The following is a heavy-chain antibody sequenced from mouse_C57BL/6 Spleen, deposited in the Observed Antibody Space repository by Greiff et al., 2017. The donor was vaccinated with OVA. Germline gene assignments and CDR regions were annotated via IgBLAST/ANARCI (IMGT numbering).Heavy chain of an antibody. Sequence: VQLQQSGAELVRPGASVKLSCTASGFNIKDDYMHWVKQRPEQGLEWIGWIDPENGDTEYASKFQGKATITADKSSNTAYLQLSSLTSEDTAVYDCTSEGIYGNYGEFDYWGQGTLVTVSA. D-gene: IGHD2-1*01. CDR3: TSEGIYGNYGEFDY. J-gene: IGHJ3*01. CDR1: GFNIKDDY. V-gene: IGHV14-4*01. CDR2: IDPENGDT.